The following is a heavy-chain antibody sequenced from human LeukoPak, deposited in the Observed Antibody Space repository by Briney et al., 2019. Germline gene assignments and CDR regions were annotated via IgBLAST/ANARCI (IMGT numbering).Heavy chain of an antibody. CDR1: GGSFSGYY. CDR2: INHSGST. D-gene: IGHD3-10*01. V-gene: IGHV4-34*01. CDR3: AASLWFGIYPDY. Sequence: SETLSLTCAVYGGSFSGYYWSWIRQPPGKGLEWIGEINHSGSTNYNPSLKSRVTISVDTSKNHLSLSLNSVTTADTAVYYCAASLWFGIYPDYWGQGSLVTVSS. J-gene: IGHJ4*02.